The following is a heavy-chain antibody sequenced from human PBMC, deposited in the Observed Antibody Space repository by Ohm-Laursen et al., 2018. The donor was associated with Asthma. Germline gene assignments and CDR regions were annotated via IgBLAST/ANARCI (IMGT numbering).Heavy chain of an antibody. CDR3: AKNAVRLAAAASPAY. CDR2: IYYSGST. J-gene: IGHJ4*02. V-gene: IGHV4-31*03. Sequence: SETLSLTCTVSGGSISSGGYYWSWIRQHPGKGLEWIGYIYYSGSTYYNPSLKSRVTISVDASKNQFSLKLSSVTAADTAVYYCAKNAVRLAAAASPAYWGQGTLVTVSS. D-gene: IGHD6-13*01. CDR1: GGSISSGGYY.